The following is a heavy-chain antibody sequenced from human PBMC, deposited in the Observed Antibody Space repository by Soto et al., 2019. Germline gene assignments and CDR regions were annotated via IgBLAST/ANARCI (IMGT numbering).Heavy chain of an antibody. CDR2: INHSGST. Sequence: SETLSLTCAVYGGSFSGYYWSWIRQPPGKGLEWIGEINHSGSTNYNPSLKSRVTISVDTSKNQFSLKLSSVTAADTAVYYCAGEPNVLLWFGEPNDWFDPWGQGTLVTVS. V-gene: IGHV4-34*01. D-gene: IGHD3-10*01. J-gene: IGHJ5*02. CDR3: AGEPNVLLWFGEPNDWFDP. CDR1: GGSFSGYY.